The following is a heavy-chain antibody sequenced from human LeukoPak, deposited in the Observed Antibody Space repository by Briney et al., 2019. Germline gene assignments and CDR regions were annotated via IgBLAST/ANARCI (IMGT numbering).Heavy chain of an antibody. CDR3: ATVKVVDAAMAWYFDS. CDR1: GYTLTEKA. CDR2: FDPEDGQT. Sequence: GASVKVSCKLSGYTLTEKAMHWVRQTPGRGPEWMGGFDPEDGQTLYAQKFQGRVSMTEDTSTDTIYMELSRLRFEDTAVYYCATVKVVDAAMAWYFDSWGQGTLVTVSS. V-gene: IGHV1-24*01. J-gene: IGHJ4*02. D-gene: IGHD2-2*01.